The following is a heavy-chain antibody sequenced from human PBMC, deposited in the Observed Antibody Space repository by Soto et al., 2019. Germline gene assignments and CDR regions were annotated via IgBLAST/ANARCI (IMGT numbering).Heavy chain of an antibody. CDR3: ARVDSSGWYGENWFDP. J-gene: IGHJ5*02. CDR1: GYTFTSYG. Sequence: ASVKVSCMASGYTFTSYGISWVRQAPGQGLEWMGWISAYNSNTNYAQKLQGRVTMTTDTSTSTAYMELRSLRSDDTAVYYCARVDSSGWYGENWFDPWGQGTLVTVSS. D-gene: IGHD6-19*01. CDR2: ISAYNSNT. V-gene: IGHV1-18*04.